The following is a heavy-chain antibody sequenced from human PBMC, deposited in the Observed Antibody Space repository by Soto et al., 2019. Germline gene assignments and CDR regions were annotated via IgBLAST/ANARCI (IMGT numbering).Heavy chain of an antibody. CDR1: GYTLTELS. CDR3: ATVASYDYIWGSYRPPYFDY. J-gene: IGHJ4*02. Sequence: ASVKVSCKVSGYTLTELSMHWVRQAPGKGLEWMGGFDPEDGETIYAQKFQGRVTMTEDTSTDTAYMEMSSLRSEDTAVYYCATVASYDYIWGSYRPPYFDYWGQGTLVTVSS. D-gene: IGHD3-16*02. CDR2: FDPEDGET. V-gene: IGHV1-24*01.